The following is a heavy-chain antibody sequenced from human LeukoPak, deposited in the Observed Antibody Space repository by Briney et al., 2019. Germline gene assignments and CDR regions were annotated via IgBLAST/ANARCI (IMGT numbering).Heavy chain of an antibody. V-gene: IGHV5-51*01. D-gene: IGHD1-26*01. J-gene: IGHJ4*02. CDR3: ARRGGSYSDY. Sequence: GESLKISCKGSGYSFTTYWIGWVRQVPGKGLEWMGIIFPGDSDTRYSPSFQGQVTMSANKSTSTAYLQWSSLKASDTAMYYCARRGGSYSDYWGQGTLVTVSS. CDR1: GYSFTTYW. CDR2: IFPGDSDT.